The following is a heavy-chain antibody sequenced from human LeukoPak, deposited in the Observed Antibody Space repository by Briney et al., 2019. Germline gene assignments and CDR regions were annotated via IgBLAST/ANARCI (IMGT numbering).Heavy chain of an antibody. D-gene: IGHD2-21*01. CDR2: ISYDGSNK. J-gene: IGHJ4*02. V-gene: IGHV3-30*04. CDR1: GFTFSSYA. Sequence: GGSLRLSCAASGFTFSSYAMHWVRQAPGKGLEWVAVISYDGSNKYYADSVKGRFTISRDNAKNSLYLQMNSLRAEDTAVYYCARSLIIVSSRESYYFDYWGQGTLVTVSS. CDR3: ARSLIIVSSRESYYFDY.